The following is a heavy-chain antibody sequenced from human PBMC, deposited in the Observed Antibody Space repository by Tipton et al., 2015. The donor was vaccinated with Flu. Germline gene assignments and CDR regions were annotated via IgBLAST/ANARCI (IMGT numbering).Heavy chain of an antibody. J-gene: IGHJ4*02. CDR2: IKQDGSEK. CDR3: ARAIAAAGSH. V-gene: IGHV3-7*04. D-gene: IGHD6-13*01. CDR1: GFSFSNSW. Sequence: SLRLSCADSGFSFSNSWMSWVRQAPGEGLEWVANIKQDGSEKYYVASVKGRFTISRDNAKNSLYLQMNSLRVEDTAVYYCARAIAAAGSHWGQGTLVTVSS.